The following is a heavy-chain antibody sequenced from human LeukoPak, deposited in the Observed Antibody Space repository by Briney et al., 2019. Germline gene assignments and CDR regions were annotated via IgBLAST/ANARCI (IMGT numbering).Heavy chain of an antibody. D-gene: IGHD3-22*01. J-gene: IGHJ4*02. Sequence: GRSLRLSCAASGFTFRNYWMHWVRQAPARGLVRVSRINSDGSRTSYADSVKGRFTISRDNAKNTLYLQMNSLRAEDTAVYYCASRTYYYDSSGYFDYWGQGTLVTVSS. CDR2: INSDGSRT. CDR1: GFTFRNYW. V-gene: IGHV3-74*01. CDR3: ASRTYYYDSSGYFDY.